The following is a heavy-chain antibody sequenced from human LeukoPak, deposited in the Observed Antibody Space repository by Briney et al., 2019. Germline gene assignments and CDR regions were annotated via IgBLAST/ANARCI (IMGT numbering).Heavy chain of an antibody. CDR2: IKQDGSEK. Sequence: SGGSLRLSCAASGFTSSSYWMSWVRQAPGKGLEWVANIKQDGSEKYYVDPVKGRFTISRDNAKNSLYLQMNSLRAEDTAVYYCARLARGVWGSYRYLGPFDYWGQGTLVTVSS. D-gene: IGHD3-16*02. CDR1: GFTSSSYW. V-gene: IGHV3-7*01. CDR3: ARLARGVWGSYRYLGPFDY. J-gene: IGHJ4*02.